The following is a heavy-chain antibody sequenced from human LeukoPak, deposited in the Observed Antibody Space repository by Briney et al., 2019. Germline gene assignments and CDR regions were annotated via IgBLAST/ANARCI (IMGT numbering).Heavy chain of an antibody. CDR3: ARDGGIATDNWFDP. V-gene: IGHV4-31*03. Sequence: SQTLSLTCTVSGGSISSGGYYWSWIRQHPGKGLEWIGYIYTSGSTNYNPSLKSRVTMSVDTSKNQFSLKLSSVTAADTAVYYCARDGGIATDNWFDPWGQGTLVTVSS. D-gene: IGHD2-15*01. CDR2: IYTSGST. CDR1: GGSISSGGYY. J-gene: IGHJ5*02.